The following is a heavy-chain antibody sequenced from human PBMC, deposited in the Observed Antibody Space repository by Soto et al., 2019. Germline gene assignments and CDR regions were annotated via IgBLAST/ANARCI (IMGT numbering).Heavy chain of an antibody. CDR1: GFTFSSYA. V-gene: IGHV3-23*01. CDR2: ISGSGGST. Sequence: GGSLRLSCAASGFTFSSYAMSWVRQAPGKGLEWVSAISGSGGSTYYADSVKGRFTISRDNSKNTLYLQMNGLRAEDTAVYYCAKVFDYSNYYFDYWGQGTLVTVSS. CDR3: AKVFDYSNYYFDY. D-gene: IGHD4-4*01. J-gene: IGHJ4*02.